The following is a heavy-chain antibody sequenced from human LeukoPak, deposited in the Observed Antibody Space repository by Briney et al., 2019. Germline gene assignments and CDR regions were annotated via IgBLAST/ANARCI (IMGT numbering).Heavy chain of an antibody. D-gene: IGHD2-21*01. CDR1: GFTFSTYW. CDR3: ARDQSRHSDY. CDR2: IKEDGSEE. V-gene: IGHV3-7*03. J-gene: IGHJ4*02. Sequence: SGGSLRLSCAASGFTFSTYWMTWARQAPGKGLEWVAIIKEDGSEEYYVDSVKGRFTISRDNAKNSLYLQMNSLRVEDTAVYYCARDQSRHSDYWGQGTLVTVSS.